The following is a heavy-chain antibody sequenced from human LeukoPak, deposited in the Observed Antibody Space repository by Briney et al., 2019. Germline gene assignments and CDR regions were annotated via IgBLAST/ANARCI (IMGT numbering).Heavy chain of an antibody. D-gene: IGHD6-13*01. Sequence: GGSLRLSCAASGFTFSSYGMHWVRQAPGKGLEWVAFIRYDGSNKYYADSVKGRFTISRDNSKNTLYLQMNSLRAEDTAVYYCAKVKLSSSWINWFDPWGQGTLVTVSS. CDR3: AKVKLSSSWINWFDP. CDR2: IRYDGSNK. CDR1: GFTFSSYG. V-gene: IGHV3-30*02. J-gene: IGHJ5*02.